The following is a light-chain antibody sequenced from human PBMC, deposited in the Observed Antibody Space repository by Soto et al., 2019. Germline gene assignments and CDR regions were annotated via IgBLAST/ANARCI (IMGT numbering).Light chain of an antibody. CDR1: QSVTSNY. J-gene: IGKJ1*01. V-gene: IGKV3-20*01. Sequence: EIVLTQSPGTVSLSPGERATLSCRASQSVTSNYVAWYQQKPGQAPRLLIYGAFSRPTGIPDRFSGSGSGTDFTLTISRLEPKDFAVYHCQQYGTSPWTFGQGTKVEVK. CDR3: QQYGTSPWT. CDR2: GAF.